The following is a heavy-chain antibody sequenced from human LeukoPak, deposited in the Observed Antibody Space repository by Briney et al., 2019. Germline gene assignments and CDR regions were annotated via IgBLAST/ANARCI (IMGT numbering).Heavy chain of an antibody. CDR3: AKKRITIFGVVTQTYFDY. J-gene: IGHJ4*02. Sequence: GGSLRLSCAASGFTFGSYAMSWVRQAPGKGLEWVSAISGSGGSTYYADSVKGRVTISRDNSKNTLYLQMNSLRAEDTAVYYCAKKRITIFGVVTQTYFDYWGQGTLVTVSS. V-gene: IGHV3-23*01. CDR2: ISGSGGST. D-gene: IGHD3-3*01. CDR1: GFTFGSYA.